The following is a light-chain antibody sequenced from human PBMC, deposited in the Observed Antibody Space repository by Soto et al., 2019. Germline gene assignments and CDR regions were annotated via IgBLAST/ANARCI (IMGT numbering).Light chain of an antibody. V-gene: IGKV2-28*01. CDR2: LGS. Sequence: DIVMTQSPLSLPVTPGEPVSISCRSSQSLLHSNGYNYLDWYLQKPGQSPQLLIYLGSNRASGVADRFSGSGSGTDFTLKISRVEAEDVGVYYCMQALQTPITFGQGTRLEIE. J-gene: IGKJ5*01. CDR3: MQALQTPIT. CDR1: QSLLHSNGYNY.